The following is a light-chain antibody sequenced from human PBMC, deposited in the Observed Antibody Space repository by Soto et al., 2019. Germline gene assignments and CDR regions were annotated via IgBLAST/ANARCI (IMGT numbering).Light chain of an antibody. V-gene: IGKV3-15*01. CDR1: QSVSSN. Sequence: EIVMTQSPATLSVSPGERATLSCRASQSVSSNLAWYQQKPGQAPRLLIYGASTRSTGIPARVSGSGSGKAFTLTISSLQAEDFGVYYFQQYNNWPPAFGQGTRLEIK. CDR3: QQYNNWPPA. J-gene: IGKJ5*01. CDR2: GAS.